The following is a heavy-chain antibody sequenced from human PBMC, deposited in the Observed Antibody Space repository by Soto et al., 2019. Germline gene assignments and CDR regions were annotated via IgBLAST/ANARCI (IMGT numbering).Heavy chain of an antibody. Sequence: QVQLQESGPGLVKASETLSLTCTVSSGSFSTYYWSWIRQPAGKGLEWIGRIYSTGSTLYNPSLKSRITMSVDTSKNQFSLKLSSVTAADTAVYYCAGGAAADYFDHWGQGTLVTVSS. CDR2: IYSTGST. V-gene: IGHV4-4*07. J-gene: IGHJ4*02. CDR1: SGSFSTYY. CDR3: AGGAAADYFDH. D-gene: IGHD6-13*01.